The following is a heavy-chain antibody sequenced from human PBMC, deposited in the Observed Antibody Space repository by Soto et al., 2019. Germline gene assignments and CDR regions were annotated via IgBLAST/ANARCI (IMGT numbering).Heavy chain of an antibody. CDR2: IRSKAYGGTT. CDR3: TRPYYYDSTGYQRY. J-gene: IGHJ4*02. V-gene: IGHV3-49*03. D-gene: IGHD3-22*01. CDR1: GFTFGDYA. Sequence: GGSLRLSCTASGFTFGDYAMSWFRQAPGKGLEWVGFIRSKAYGGTTGYAASVKDRFTTSRDDSKSIAYLQMNSLKTEDTAVYYCTRPYYYDSTGYQRYWGQGTLVTVSS.